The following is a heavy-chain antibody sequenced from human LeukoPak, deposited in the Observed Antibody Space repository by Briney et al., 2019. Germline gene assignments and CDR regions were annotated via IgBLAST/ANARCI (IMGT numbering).Heavy chain of an antibody. CDR1: GFIVSGDF. Sequence: GGSLRLSCAASGFIVSGDFMSWVRQAPGKGLEWVSVIHSDGSTYYADSVKGRFTISRDNSKNTLDLQMTGLRAEDTAVYYCARERGRGRDSPWFDYWGQGTLVTVSS. V-gene: IGHV3-53*01. J-gene: IGHJ4*02. D-gene: IGHD1-26*01. CDR3: ARERGRGRDSPWFDY. CDR2: IHSDGST.